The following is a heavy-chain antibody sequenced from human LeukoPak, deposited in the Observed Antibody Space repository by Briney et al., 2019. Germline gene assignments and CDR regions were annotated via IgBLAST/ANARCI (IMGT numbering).Heavy chain of an antibody. CDR2: IYTDGST. D-gene: IGHD1/OR15-1a*01. Sequence: GGSLRLSCAASGFTVSSKNMNWVRQAPGKGLEWVSVIYTDGSTYYADSVRARFSISRDDSKNTLSLQMNSLRAEDTAVYYCAIGHYRNIPGWGQGTLVTVSS. CDR1: GFTVSSKN. CDR3: AIGHYRNIPG. J-gene: IGHJ4*02. V-gene: IGHV3-66*01.